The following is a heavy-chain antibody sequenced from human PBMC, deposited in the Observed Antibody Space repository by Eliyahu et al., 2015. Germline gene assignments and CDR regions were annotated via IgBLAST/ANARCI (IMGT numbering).Heavy chain of an antibody. CDR1: GASVDXDEFY. V-gene: IGHV4-61*08. CDR2: IYYSGNT. Sequence: QVQLQESGPGLVKPSEALSLTCTVSGASVDXDEFYWSWIRQSPEKGLEWIGYIYYSGNTDSNPSLKSRVTISLDRSKNQFSLNLKSVTAADTALYFCARRVYSVSGRSYYDQWGQGTLVTVSS. J-gene: IGHJ4*02. CDR3: ARRVYSVSGRSYYDQ. D-gene: IGHD3-10*01.